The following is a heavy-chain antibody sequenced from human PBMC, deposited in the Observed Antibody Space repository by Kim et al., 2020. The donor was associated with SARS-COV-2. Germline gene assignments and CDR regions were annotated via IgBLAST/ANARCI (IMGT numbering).Heavy chain of an antibody. Sequence: GGSLRLSCAASGFTFSSYGMHWVRQAPGKGLEWVAVISYDGSNKYYADSVKGRFTISRDNSKNTLYLQMNSLRAEDTAVYYCAKEAKRWGDTAMVFYFD. J-gene: IGHJ4*01. V-gene: IGHV3-30*18. D-gene: IGHD5-18*01. CDR1: GFTFSSYG. CDR2: ISYDGSNK. CDR3: AKEAKRWGDTAMVFYFD.